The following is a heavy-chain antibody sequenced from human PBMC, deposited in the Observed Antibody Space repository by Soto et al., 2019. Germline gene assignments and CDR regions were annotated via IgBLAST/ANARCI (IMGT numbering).Heavy chain of an antibody. CDR3: ARGPLVVLNYFES. J-gene: IGHJ4*01. CDR1: GGTFRNYP. V-gene: IGHV1-69*04. Sequence: SVKVSCKASGGTFRNYPINWVRQAPGQGLEWMGSIFPLTDIPDYAQNFQARLTITADKSTSTAYMELSSLTSDDTAMYFCARGPLVVLNYFESWG. CDR2: IFPLTDIP.